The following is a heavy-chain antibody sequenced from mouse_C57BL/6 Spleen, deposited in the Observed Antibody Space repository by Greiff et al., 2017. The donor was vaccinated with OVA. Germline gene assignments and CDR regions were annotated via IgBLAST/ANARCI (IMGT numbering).Heavy chain of an antibody. J-gene: IGHJ4*01. CDR2: ITPSNGGT. CDR3: ARADEGYYEYYAMDY. V-gene: IGHV1-53*01. D-gene: IGHD2-3*01. CDR1: GYTFTSYW. Sequence: QVQLQQSGAELVKPGASLKLSCTASGYTFTSYWMPWVQQSPEQGLEWIGNITPSNGGTNYNDKFKSKATLTVDKSYSTAYLQLSSLKSEDSAVDKCARADEGYYEYYAMDYWGQGTSLTVSS.